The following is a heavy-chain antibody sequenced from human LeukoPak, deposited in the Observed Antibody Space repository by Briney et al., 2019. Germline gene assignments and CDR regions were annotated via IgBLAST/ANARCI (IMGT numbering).Heavy chain of an antibody. Sequence: GGSLRLSCAASGFTFSSHWMHWVRQVPGKGLVWVSRINRDGSSTNYADAVKGRFTISRDNAKNTLYLQMNSLRAEDTAVYYCAREGVGYYDLWGQGTLVTFSS. J-gene: IGHJ4*02. CDR2: INRDGSST. CDR3: AREGVGYYDL. D-gene: IGHD3-22*01. V-gene: IGHV3-74*01. CDR1: GFTFSSHW.